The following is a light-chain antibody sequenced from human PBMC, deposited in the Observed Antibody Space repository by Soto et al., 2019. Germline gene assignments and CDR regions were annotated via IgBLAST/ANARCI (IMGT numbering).Light chain of an antibody. J-gene: IGLJ2*01. V-gene: IGLV1-44*01. CDR3: AAWDDSLNGPVV. CDR1: SSNIGSNT. CDR2: SNN. Sequence: QSVLTQPPSASGTPGQRVTISCSGSSSNIGSNTVNWYQQLPGTAPKLLIYSNNQRPSGVPDRFSGSNSGTSASLAISGLPSEDEADYYCAAWDDSLNGPVVFGGGTQLTVL.